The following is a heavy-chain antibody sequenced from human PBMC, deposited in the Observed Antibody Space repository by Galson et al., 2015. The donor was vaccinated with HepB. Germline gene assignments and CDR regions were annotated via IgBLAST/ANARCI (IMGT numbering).Heavy chain of an antibody. V-gene: IGHV3-7*03. D-gene: IGHD1-26*01. CDR1: GCIFRRYW. Sequence: SLRLSCAGSGCIFRRYWMSWVRQAPGKGLEWVANMNQDGSATNYVDSVKGRFTISRDNTKNLLYLQMNNLRVDDTAVYYCAREPGADVWGQGTTVIVSS. J-gene: IGHJ6*02. CDR2: MNQDGSAT. CDR3: AREPGADV.